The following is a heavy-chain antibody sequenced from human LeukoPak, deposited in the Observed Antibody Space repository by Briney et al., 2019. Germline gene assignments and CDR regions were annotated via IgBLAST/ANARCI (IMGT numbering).Heavy chain of an antibody. Sequence: ASVKVSCKASGYTFTGYYMHWVRQAPGQGLEWMGWINPNSGGTNYAQKFQGRVTMTRDTSISTAYMELSRLRSDDTAIYYCARDLGVAVRPFSLYYWGQGALVTASS. V-gene: IGHV1-2*02. CDR3: ARDLGVAVRPFSLYY. D-gene: IGHD6-6*01. CDR1: GYTFTGYY. CDR2: INPNSGGT. J-gene: IGHJ4*02.